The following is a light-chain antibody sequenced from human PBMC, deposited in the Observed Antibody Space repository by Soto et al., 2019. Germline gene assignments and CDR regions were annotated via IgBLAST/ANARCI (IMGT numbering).Light chain of an antibody. Sequence: QSALTQPPSVSGAPGQRVAISCTGSSSNIGAEYDVHWYQQLPGTAPKRLIYGDNNRPSGVPDRFSGSKSGTSASLAITGLHPEDEADYYCQSYDSSLTTFVFGAGTKVTVL. CDR2: GDN. V-gene: IGLV1-40*01. J-gene: IGLJ1*01. CDR3: QSYDSSLTTFV. CDR1: SSNIGAEYD.